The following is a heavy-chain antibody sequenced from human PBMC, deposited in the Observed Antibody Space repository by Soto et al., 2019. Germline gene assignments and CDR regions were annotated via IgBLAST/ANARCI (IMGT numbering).Heavy chain of an antibody. J-gene: IGHJ5*02. CDR3: ARDGGDSYGSHGFDP. CDR1: GFTFSSYG. CDR2: IWYDGSNK. D-gene: IGHD5-18*01. V-gene: IGHV3-33*01. Sequence: QVQLVESGGGVVQPGRSLRLSCAASGFTFSSYGMHWVRQAPGKGLEWVAVIWYDGSNKYYADSVKGRFTISRDNSKNTLYLQMNSLRAEDTAVYYCARDGGDSYGSHGFDPWGQGTLVTVSS.